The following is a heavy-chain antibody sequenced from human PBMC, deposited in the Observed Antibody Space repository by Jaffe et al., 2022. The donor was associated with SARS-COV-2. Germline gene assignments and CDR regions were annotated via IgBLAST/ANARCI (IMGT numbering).Heavy chain of an antibody. CDR3: ARERYCSSTSCLGDAFDI. J-gene: IGHJ3*02. CDR2: ISAYNGNT. V-gene: IGHV1-18*01. D-gene: IGHD2-2*01. Sequence: QVQLVQSGAEVKKPGASVKVSCKASGYTFTSYGISWVRQAPGQGLEWMGWISAYNGNTNYAQKLQGRVTMTTDTSTSTAYMELRSLRSDDTAVYYCARERYCSSTSCLGDAFDIWGQGTMVTVSS. CDR1: GYTFTSYG.